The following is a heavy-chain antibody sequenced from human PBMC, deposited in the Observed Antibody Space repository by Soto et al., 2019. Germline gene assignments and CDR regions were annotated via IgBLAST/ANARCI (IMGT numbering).Heavy chain of an antibody. CDR1: GVSFSGYY. J-gene: IGHJ5*02. Sequence: QVQLQQWGAGLLKPSETLSLTCAVYGVSFSGYYWSWIRQPPWKGLEWSGEINHSGSTNYNPSLKSRVPISVETNQNQLSLKVSSVTAADTPVYYCASHGPYRYGHNGFDTWGQGTLVTVSS. V-gene: IGHV4-34*01. D-gene: IGHD5-18*01. CDR2: INHSGST. CDR3: ASHGPYRYGHNGFDT.